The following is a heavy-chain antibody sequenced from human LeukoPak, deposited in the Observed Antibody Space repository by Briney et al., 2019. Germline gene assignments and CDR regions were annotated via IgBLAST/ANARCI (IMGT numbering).Heavy chain of an antibody. CDR3: ATESGGPVYYDFWSGYPIDY. V-gene: IGHV3-23*01. D-gene: IGHD3-3*01. CDR2: IRGSGGST. J-gene: IGHJ4*02. CDR1: GFTFSSYA. Sequence: GGSLRLSCAASGFTFSSYAMSWVRQAPGKGLEWVSAIRGSGGSTYYADSVKGRFTISRDNSKNTLYLQMNSLRAEDTAVYYCATESGGPVYYDFWSGYPIDYWGQGTLVTVSS.